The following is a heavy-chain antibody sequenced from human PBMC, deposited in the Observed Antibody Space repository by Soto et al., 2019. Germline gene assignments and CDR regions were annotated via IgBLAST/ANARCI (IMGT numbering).Heavy chain of an antibody. V-gene: IGHV3-30-3*01. J-gene: IGHJ6*02. CDR3: ARCPRGRWELPYYCYGMDV. D-gene: IGHD1-26*01. Sequence: QVQLVESGGGVVQPGRSLRLSCAASGFTFSSYAMHWVRQAPGKGLEWVAVISYDGSNKYYEDSVKGRFTISRDNSKNTQYLQRNSRGAEHTAVYYCARCPRGRWELPYYCYGMDVWGQGTTVTVSS. CDR1: GFTFSSYA. CDR2: ISYDGSNK.